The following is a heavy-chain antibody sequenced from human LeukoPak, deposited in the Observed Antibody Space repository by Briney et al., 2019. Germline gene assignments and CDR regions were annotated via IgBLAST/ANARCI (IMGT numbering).Heavy chain of an antibody. Sequence: KTSETLSLTCAVYGGSFSGYYWSWIREPPGKGLEWIGEINHSGSTNYNPSLKSRVTISVDKSKNQFSLKLSSVTAADTAVYYCARRVKYSSGWYPYYFDYWGQGTLVTVSS. CDR2: INHSGST. V-gene: IGHV4-34*01. CDR3: ARRVKYSSGWYPYYFDY. J-gene: IGHJ4*02. CDR1: GGSFSGYY. D-gene: IGHD6-19*01.